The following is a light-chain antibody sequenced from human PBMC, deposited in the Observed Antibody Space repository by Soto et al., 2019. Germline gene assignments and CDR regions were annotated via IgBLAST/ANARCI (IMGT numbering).Light chain of an antibody. J-gene: IGKJ3*01. V-gene: IGKV3-11*01. CDR3: QQRSNWVT. CDR1: QSVSSY. CDR2: DAS. Sequence: TLSLSPGERATLSCRASQSVSSYLAWYQQKPGQAPRLLIYDASNRATGIPARFSGSGSGTDFTLTISSLEPEDFAVYYCQQRSNWVTFGPGTKVDIK.